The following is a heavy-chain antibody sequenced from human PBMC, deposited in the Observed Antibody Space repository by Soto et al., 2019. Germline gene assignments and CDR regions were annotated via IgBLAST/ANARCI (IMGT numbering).Heavy chain of an antibody. D-gene: IGHD6-19*01. V-gene: IGHV3-15*01. CDR3: TTGEGSGWYLDY. CDR2: IKSKTDGGTT. CDR1: GFTFSNAW. Sequence: GGSLRLSCAASGFTFSNAWMSWVRQAPGKGLEWVGRIKSKTDGGTTDYAAPVKGRFTISRDDSKNTLYLQMNSLKTEDTAVYYCTTGEGSGWYLDYWGQGTLVTVSS. J-gene: IGHJ4*02.